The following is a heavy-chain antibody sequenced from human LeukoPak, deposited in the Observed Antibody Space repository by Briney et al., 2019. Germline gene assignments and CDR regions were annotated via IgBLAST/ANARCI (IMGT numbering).Heavy chain of an antibody. D-gene: IGHD3-10*01. Sequence: GGSLRLSCAASGFTFSGSAMHWVRQASGKGLEWVGRIRSKANSYATAYAASVKGRFTISRDDSKNTAYLQMNSLKTEDTAVYYCTTQITMVRGVIIHDAFDIWGQGTMVTVSS. V-gene: IGHV3-73*01. CDR3: TTQITMVRGVIIHDAFDI. CDR2: IRSKANSYAT. J-gene: IGHJ3*02. CDR1: GFTFSGSA.